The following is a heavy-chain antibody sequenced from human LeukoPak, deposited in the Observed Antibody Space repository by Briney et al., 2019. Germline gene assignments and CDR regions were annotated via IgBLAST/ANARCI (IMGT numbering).Heavy chain of an antibody. CDR2: IYTSGST. CDR1: GGSISSRTYY. D-gene: IGHD6-13*01. J-gene: IGHJ5*02. CDR3: ARAYSSSWYWNWFDP. V-gene: IGHV4-61*02. Sequence: SETLSLTCTVSGGSISSRTYYWSWIRQPAGKGLEWIGRIYTSGSTNYNPSLKSRVTISVDTSKNQFSLKVNSVTAADTAFYYCARAYSSSWYWNWFDPWGQGTLVTVSS.